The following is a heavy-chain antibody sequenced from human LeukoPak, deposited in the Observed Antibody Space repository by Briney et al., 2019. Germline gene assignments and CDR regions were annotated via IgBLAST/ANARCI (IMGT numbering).Heavy chain of an antibody. V-gene: IGHV4-61*01. D-gene: IGHD6-13*01. CDR2: IYYSGST. CDR3: ASGAAAGTNDY. CDR1: GGSVSSGSYY. J-gene: IGHJ4*02. Sequence: SETLPLTCTVSGGSVSSGSYYRSWIRQPPGKGLEWIGYIYYSGSTNYNPSLKSRVTISVDTSKNQFSLKLSSVTAADTAVYYCASGAAAGTNDYWGQGTLVTVSS.